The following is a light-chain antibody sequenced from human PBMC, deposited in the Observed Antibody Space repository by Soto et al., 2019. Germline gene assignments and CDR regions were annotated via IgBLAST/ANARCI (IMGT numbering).Light chain of an antibody. V-gene: IGLV2-14*01. CDR1: ISDVGGYDY. CDR3: SSYTTSSTYV. J-gene: IGLJ1*01. Sequence: HSALTQPASVSGSPGQSITISCTGTISDVGGYDYVSWYQQHPGKAPKLMIYDVSNRPSGVSNRFSGSKSGNTASLTISWLQADDEADYYCSSYTTSSTYVFGTGTKVTVL. CDR2: DVS.